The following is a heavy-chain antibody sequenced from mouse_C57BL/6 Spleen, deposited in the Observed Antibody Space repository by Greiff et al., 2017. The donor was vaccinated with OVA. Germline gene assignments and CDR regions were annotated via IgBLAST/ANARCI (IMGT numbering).Heavy chain of an antibody. V-gene: IGHV14-1*01. CDR2: IDPEDGDT. J-gene: IGHJ3*01. CDR3: TPPYYYGSSYPFAY. Sequence: VQLQQSGAELVRPGASVKLSCTASGFNIKDYYMHWVKQRPEQGLEWIGRIDPEDGDTEYAPKFQGKATMTADTSSNTAYLQLSSLTSEDTAVYYCTPPYYYGSSYPFAYWGQGTLVTVSA. CDR1: GFNIKDYY. D-gene: IGHD1-1*01.